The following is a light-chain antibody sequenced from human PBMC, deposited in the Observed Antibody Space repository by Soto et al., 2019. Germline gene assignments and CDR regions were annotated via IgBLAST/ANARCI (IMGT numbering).Light chain of an antibody. CDR3: MQALQTPIT. V-gene: IGKV2-28*01. CDR2: LGS. Sequence: DIVMTQSPLSLPVTPGEPASISCRSSQSLLHSNGYNYLDWXLQKPGQSPQLLIYLGSNRASGVPDRFSGSGSGTDFTLKISRVEAEDVGVYYCMQALQTPITFGQGTRLEIK. CDR1: QSLLHSNGYNY. J-gene: IGKJ5*01.